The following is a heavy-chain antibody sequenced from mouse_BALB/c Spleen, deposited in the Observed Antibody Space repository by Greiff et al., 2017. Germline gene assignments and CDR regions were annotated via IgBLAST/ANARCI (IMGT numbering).Heavy chain of an antibody. D-gene: IGHD3-3*01. V-gene: IGHV5-4*02. J-gene: IGHJ3*01. Sequence: EVMLVESGGGLVKPGGSLKLSCAASGFTFSDYYMYWVRQTPEKRLEWVATISDGGSYTYYPDSVKGRFTISRDNAKNNLYLQMSSLKSEDTAMYYCASGGTEFAYWGQGTLVTVSA. CDR2: ISDGGSYT. CDR3: ASGGTEFAY. CDR1: GFTFSDYY.